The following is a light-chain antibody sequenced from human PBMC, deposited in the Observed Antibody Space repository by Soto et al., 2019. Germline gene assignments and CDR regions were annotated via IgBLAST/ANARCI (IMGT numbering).Light chain of an antibody. V-gene: IGLV2-14*01. CDR2: HVS. Sequence: QSALTQPASVSGSPGQSITISCTGTSSDVGYSDHVSWYQQHPGKAPKLMIYHVSYRPSGVSNRFSGSKSGNTASLTISGLQAEDEADYYCSSYTSSRTLVIFGGGTKLTVL. CDR1: SSDVGYSDH. J-gene: IGLJ2*01. CDR3: SSYTSSRTLVI.